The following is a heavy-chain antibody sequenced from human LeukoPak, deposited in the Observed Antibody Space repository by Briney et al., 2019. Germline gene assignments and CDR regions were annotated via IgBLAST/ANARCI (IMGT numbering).Heavy chain of an antibody. CDR2: INPSGGST. J-gene: IGHJ4*02. V-gene: IGHV1-46*01. CDR3: ARDYDILTGQSCQFDY. Sequence: ASVKVSCKASGYTFTSYYMHWVRQAPGQGLEWMGIINPSGGSTSYAQKFQGRVTMTTDTSTSTAYMELRSLRSDDTAVYYCARDYDILTGQSCQFDYWGQETLVTVSS. D-gene: IGHD3-9*01. CDR1: GYTFTSYY.